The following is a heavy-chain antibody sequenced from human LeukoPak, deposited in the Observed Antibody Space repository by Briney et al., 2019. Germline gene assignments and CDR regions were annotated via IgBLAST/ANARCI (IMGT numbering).Heavy chain of an antibody. CDR2: ISLDGSST. V-gene: IGHV3-74*03. J-gene: IGHJ5*02. CDR1: GFTFSNYW. D-gene: IGHD2-2*01. Sequence: GGSLRLSCAASGFTFSNYWMHWVRQAPGKGLVWVSRISLDGSSTTHADSVKGRFTISRDNAKNTVYLQMNSLRAEGTAVYYCARERQFSFDPWGQGTLVTVSS. CDR3: ARERQFSFDP.